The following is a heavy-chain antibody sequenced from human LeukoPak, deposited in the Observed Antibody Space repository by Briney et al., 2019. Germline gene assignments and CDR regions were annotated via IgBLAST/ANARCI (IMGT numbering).Heavy chain of an antibody. CDR3: ARATMLRGVIRARNWFDP. J-gene: IGHJ5*02. D-gene: IGHD3-10*01. CDR1: GVSISSYY. V-gene: IGHV4-4*07. CDR2: LYTSGNT. Sequence: SETLSLTCTVSGVSISSYYWSWIRQPAGKGLEWIGRLYTSGNTNYNPSLKSRVTISVDTSKNQFSLKLSSVTAADTAVYYCARATMLRGVIRARNWFDPWGQGTLVTVSS.